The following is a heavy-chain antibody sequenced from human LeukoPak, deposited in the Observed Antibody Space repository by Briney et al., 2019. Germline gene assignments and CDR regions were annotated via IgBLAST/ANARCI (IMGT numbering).Heavy chain of an antibody. CDR2: IIPILGIA. CDR3: TRGYYGSGITMDV. D-gene: IGHD3-10*01. Sequence: ASVKASCKASGGTFSSYAISWVRQAPGQGLEWMGRIIPILGIANYAQKFQGRVTITADKSTSTAYMELSSLRSEDMAVYYCTRGYYGSGITMDVWGQGTTVTVSS. V-gene: IGHV1-69*04. CDR1: GGTFSSYA. J-gene: IGHJ6*02.